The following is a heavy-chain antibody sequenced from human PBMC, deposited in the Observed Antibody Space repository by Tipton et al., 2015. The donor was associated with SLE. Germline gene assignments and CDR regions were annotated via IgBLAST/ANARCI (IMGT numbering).Heavy chain of an antibody. CDR3: ARGGHCSSTSCYTRGLLGY. CDR1: GYTFTSYY. Sequence: QVQLVQSGAEVKKPGASVKVSCKASGYTFTSYYMHWVRQAPGQGLEWMGIINPSGGSTSYAQKFQGRVTMTRNTSISTAYMELSSLRSEDTAVYYCARGGHCSSTSCYTRGLLGYWGQGTLVTVSS. D-gene: IGHD2-2*02. J-gene: IGHJ4*02. CDR2: INPSGGST. V-gene: IGHV1-46*01.